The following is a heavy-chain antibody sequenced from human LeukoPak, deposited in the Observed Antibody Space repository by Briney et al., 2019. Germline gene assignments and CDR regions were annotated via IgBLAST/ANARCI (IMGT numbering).Heavy chain of an antibody. Sequence: EPSETLSLTCTVSGGSISSYYWSWIRQPPGKGLEWIGYIYYSGSTYYNPSLKSRVTISVDTSKNQFSLKLSSVTAADTAVYYCAREGYSSSSESWGQGTLVTVSS. CDR3: AREGYSSSSES. V-gene: IGHV4-59*12. CDR2: IYYSGST. D-gene: IGHD6-6*01. CDR1: GGSISSYY. J-gene: IGHJ5*02.